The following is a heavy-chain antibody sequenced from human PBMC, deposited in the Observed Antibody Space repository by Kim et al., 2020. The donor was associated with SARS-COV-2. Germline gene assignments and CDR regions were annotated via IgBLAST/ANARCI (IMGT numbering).Heavy chain of an antibody. Sequence: SETLSLTCAVYGGSFSGYYWSWIRQSPGKGLEWIGEINHSGSTNYNPSLKSRVTISVDTSKNQFSLKLSSVTAADTAVYNCARGAAAAARRGYIVGATSGLVMDVWGQGTTVTVSS. V-gene: IGHV4-34*01. J-gene: IGHJ6*02. D-gene: IGHD1-26*01. CDR3: ARGAAAAARRGYIVGATSGLVMDV. CDR1: GGSFSGYY. CDR2: INHSGST.